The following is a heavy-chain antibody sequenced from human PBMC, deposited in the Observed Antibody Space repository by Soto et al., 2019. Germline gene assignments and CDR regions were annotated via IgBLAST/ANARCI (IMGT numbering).Heavy chain of an antibody. J-gene: IGHJ5*02. D-gene: IGHD5-18*01. CDR2: ISAYNGNT. Sequence: GASVKVSCKASGYTFTSYGISWVRQAPGQGLEWMGWISAYNGNTNYAQKLQGRVTMTTDTSTSTAYMELRSLRSDDTAVYYCARDLLGYSYGANWFDPWGQGTLVTVSS. V-gene: IGHV1-18*01. CDR1: GYTFTSYG. CDR3: ARDLLGYSYGANWFDP.